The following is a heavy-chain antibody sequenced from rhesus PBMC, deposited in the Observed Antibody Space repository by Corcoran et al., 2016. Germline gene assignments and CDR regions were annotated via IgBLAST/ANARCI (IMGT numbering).Heavy chain of an antibody. J-gene: IGHJ5-2*02. Sequence: QMQLQESGPGLVKPSETLALTCAVSGASMTTNYWTWLRLPPGTGLEWIGYIYGNSGRTSYNPSLESRVTFFTDTSKSQFSLNLNSVTAADTAIYYCARRLAATKNSLDVWGRGVLVTVSS. V-gene: IGHV4-147*01. CDR1: GASMTTNY. CDR2: IYGNSGRT. CDR3: ARRLAATKNSLDV. D-gene: IGHD1-20*01.